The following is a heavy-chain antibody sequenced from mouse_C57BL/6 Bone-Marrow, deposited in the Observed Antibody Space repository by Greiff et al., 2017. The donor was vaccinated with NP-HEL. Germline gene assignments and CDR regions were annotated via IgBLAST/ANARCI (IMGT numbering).Heavy chain of an antibody. D-gene: IGHD2-4*01. CDR2: ISDGGSYT. CDR3: AVDYDDWFAY. V-gene: IGHV5-4*01. Sequence: EVQLVESGGGLVKPGGSLKLSCAASGFTFSSYAMSWVRQTPEKRLEWVATISDGGSYTYYPDNVKGRFTISRDNAKNNLYLQMSHLKSEDTAMYYCAVDYDDWFAYWGQGTLVTVSA. J-gene: IGHJ3*01. CDR1: GFTFSSYA.